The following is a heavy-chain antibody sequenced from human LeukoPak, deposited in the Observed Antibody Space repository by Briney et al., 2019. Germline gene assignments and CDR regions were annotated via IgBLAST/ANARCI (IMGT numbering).Heavy chain of an antibody. J-gene: IGHJ4*02. CDR3: AREAPMAV. D-gene: IGHD3-10*01. Sequence: PSETLSLTCAVSGGSIPNYYRSWIRQPAGKGLEWIGRTSASGNTNYNPSLKSRVTMSADTSKNQFSLKLTSVTAADTAVYYCAREAPMAVWGQGTLVTVSS. V-gene: IGHV4-4*07. CDR1: GGSIPNYY. CDR2: TSASGNT.